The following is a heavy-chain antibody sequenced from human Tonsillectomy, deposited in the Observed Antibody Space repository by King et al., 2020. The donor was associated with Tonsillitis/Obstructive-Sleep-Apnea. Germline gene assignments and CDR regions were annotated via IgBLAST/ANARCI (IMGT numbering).Heavy chain of an antibody. V-gene: IGHV1-69*10. CDR3: VRAVEALLSGHLYS. D-gene: IGHD3-16*01. CDR2: IITLFDIP. Sequence: QLVQSGPEVKRPGSSVTVSCKASGGTFNNYAINWVRQAPGQGLEWVGGIITLFDIPNYAQKFQGRVTITATKSTATAYMELRSMTSEDTAVYFCVRAVEALLSGHLYSRGPGTLFSVSS. J-gene: IGHJ1*01. CDR1: GGTFNNYA.